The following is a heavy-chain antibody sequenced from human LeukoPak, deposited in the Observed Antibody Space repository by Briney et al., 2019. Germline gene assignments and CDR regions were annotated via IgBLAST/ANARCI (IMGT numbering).Heavy chain of an antibody. CDR3: WRPVNNGLDYYHGPDG. Sequence: SETLSLTCTVSGGSISSDGVYWGWVRQPPGKGLEWIGSIFHSGGTYYNPSPKSRVSIPVDTSKNQFSLKLNSVTAADTAVYYFWRPVNNGLDYYHGPDGLGQGTT. CDR2: IFHSGGT. CDR1: GGSISSDGVY. V-gene: IGHV4-39*01. J-gene: IGHJ6*02. D-gene: IGHD1/OR15-1a*01.